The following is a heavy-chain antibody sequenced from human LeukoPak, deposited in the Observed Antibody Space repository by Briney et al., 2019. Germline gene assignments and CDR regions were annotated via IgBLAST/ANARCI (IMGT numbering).Heavy chain of an antibody. V-gene: IGHV6-1*01. D-gene: IGHD1-14*01. J-gene: IGHJ6*02. CDR2: TYYRSKWYN. Sequence: SQTLSLTCAISGDSVSSNSAASNWIRQSPSRGLEWLGRTYYRSKWYNDYAVSVKSRITINPDTSKNQFSLQLNSVTPEDTAVYYCARAVREPYYYYYYGMDVWGQGTTVTVSS. CDR1: GDSVSSNSAA. CDR3: ARAVREPYYYYYYGMDV.